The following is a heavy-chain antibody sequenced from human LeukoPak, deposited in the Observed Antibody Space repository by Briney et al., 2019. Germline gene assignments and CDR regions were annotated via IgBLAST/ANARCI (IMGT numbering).Heavy chain of an antibody. CDR1: GVSISNYY. CDR3: ARVSRWAEAIDY. J-gene: IGHJ4*02. V-gene: IGHV4-59*01. D-gene: IGHD1-26*01. CDR2: IYYSGSP. Sequence: SETLSLTCTVSGVSISNYYWSWIRQPPGKGLEWIGYIYYSGSPNYNPSLKSRATMSVDTSKNQFSLRLTSVTAADTAVYYCARVSRWAEAIDYWGQGTLVAVSS.